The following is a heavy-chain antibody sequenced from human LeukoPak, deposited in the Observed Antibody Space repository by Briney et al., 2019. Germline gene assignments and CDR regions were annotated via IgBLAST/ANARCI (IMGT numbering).Heavy chain of an antibody. D-gene: IGHD4-23*01. V-gene: IGHV1-2*02. CDR1: GYTFTGYY. CDR3: ARDNYGGEWSLGY. Sequence: ASVKVSCKTSGYTFTGYYTHWVRQAPGQGLEWMGWVNPNNGGTNYAQKFQGRVTMTSDTSISTAYMELSRLRSCDTAVYYCARDNYGGEWSLGYWGQGTLVTVSS. CDR2: VNPNNGGT. J-gene: IGHJ4*01.